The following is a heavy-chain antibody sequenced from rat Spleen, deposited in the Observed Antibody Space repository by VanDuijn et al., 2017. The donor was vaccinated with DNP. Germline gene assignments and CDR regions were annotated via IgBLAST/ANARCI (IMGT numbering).Heavy chain of an antibody. CDR2: IIYDCSRT. D-gene: IGHD1-11*01. CDR3: ATFEGRDA. CDR1: GFTFSDYN. J-gene: IGHJ4*01. Sequence: EVQLVESGGGLVQPGRSLKLSCAASGFTFSDYNMAWVRQAQKKGLEWVATIIYDCSRTNYRDSVKGRFTTSRDNAKSPLYLQMDRLRSEDTATYYCATFEGRDAWGQGTSVTVSS. V-gene: IGHV5S10*01.